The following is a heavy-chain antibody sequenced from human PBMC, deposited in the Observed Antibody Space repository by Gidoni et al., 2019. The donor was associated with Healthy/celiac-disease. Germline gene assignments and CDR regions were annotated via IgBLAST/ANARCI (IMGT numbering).Heavy chain of an antibody. V-gene: IGHV1-69*01. Sequence: QVQLVQSGAEVKKPGSSVKVSCKASGGTFSSYAISWVRQAPGQGLEWMGGIIPIFGTANYAQKFQGRVTITADESTSTAYMELSSLRSEDTAVYYCARELGFGEQWLDDAFDIWGQGTMVTVSS. D-gene: IGHD6-19*01. CDR2: IIPIFGTA. CDR1: GGTFSSYA. CDR3: ARELGFGEQWLDDAFDI. J-gene: IGHJ3*02.